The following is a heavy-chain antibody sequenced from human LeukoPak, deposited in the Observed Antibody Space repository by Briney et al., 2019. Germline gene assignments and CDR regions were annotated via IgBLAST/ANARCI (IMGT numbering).Heavy chain of an antibody. D-gene: IGHD6-19*01. CDR2: IWYDGNNK. CDR3: ARVQWLDNYYFDY. V-gene: IGHV3-33*08. Sequence: GGSLRLSCAASGFTFSSYGLHWVRQAPGKGLEWVGVIWYDGNNKYYADPVKGRFTISRDNSKNTLYLQMNGLRAEDAAVYYCARVQWLDNYYFDYWGQGTLVTVSS. J-gene: IGHJ4*02. CDR1: GFTFSSYG.